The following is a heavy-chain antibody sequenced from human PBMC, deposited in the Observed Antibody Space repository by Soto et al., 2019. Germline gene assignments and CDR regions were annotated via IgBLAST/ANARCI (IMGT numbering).Heavy chain of an antibody. D-gene: IGHD3-3*01. J-gene: IGHJ3*02. V-gene: IGHV3-33*01. CDR3: ARDGPISFMYYDFSGGDRNAFDI. CDR1: GFTFSSYG. Sequence: QVQLVESGGGVVQPGRSLRLSCAASGFTFSSYGMHWVRQAPGKGLEWVAVIWYDGSNKYYADSVKGRFTISRDNSKNTLYLQMNSLRAEDTAVYYCARDGPISFMYYDFSGGDRNAFDIWGQGTMVTVSS. CDR2: IWYDGSNK.